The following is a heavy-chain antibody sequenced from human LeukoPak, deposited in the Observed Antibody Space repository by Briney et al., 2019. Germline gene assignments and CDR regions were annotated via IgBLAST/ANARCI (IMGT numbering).Heavy chain of an antibody. CDR2: ISYDGSNK. Sequence: GGSLRLSCAASGFTFSSYAMHWVRQAPGKGLEWVAVISYDGSNKYYADSVKGRFTISRDNSKNTLYLQMNSLRAEDTAVYYCAREWYYYYYMDVWGKGTTVTDSS. V-gene: IGHV3-30*04. J-gene: IGHJ6*03. CDR3: AREWYYYYYMDV. CDR1: GFTFSSYA.